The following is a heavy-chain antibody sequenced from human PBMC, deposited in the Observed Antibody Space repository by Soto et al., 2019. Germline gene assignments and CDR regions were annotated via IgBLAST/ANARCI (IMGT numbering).Heavy chain of an antibody. J-gene: IGHJ4*02. CDR1: GYTFTSYY. CDR3: ARDLMGDYDFDY. V-gene: IGHV1-46*03. Sequence: ASVKVSCKASGYTFTSYYIHWVRQAPGQGLEWMGIINPSGGSTSYAQKFQGRVTMTRDTSTSTVYMELSSLRSEDTAVYYCARDLMGDYDFDYWGQGTLVTVSS. D-gene: IGHD4-17*01. CDR2: INPSGGST.